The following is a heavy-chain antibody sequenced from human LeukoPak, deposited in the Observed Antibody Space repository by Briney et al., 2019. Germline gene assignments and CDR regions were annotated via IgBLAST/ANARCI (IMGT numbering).Heavy chain of an antibody. CDR3: ARVASGYDLWLSLSNDAFDM. J-gene: IGHJ3*02. CDR2: ISSSSSTI. CDR1: GFTFSSYS. V-gene: IGHV3-48*01. D-gene: IGHD5-12*01. Sequence: PGGSLRLSSAASGFTFSSYSMNWVRQAPGKGLEWVSYISSSSSTIYYADSVKGRFTISRDNAKNSLYLQMNSLRAEDTAVYYCARVASGYDLWLSLSNDAFDMWGQGTMVTVSS.